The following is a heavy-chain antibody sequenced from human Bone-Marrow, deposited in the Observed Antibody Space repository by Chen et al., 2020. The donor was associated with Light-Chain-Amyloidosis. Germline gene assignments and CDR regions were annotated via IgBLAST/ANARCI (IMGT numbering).Heavy chain of an antibody. Sequence: EVKKPGESLKISGKGPGYTFPNWIGWVRQMPGKGLEWMGVIYPDDSDARYSPSFEGQVTISADKSITTAYLQWRSLKASDTAMYYCARRRDGYNFDYWGQGTLVTVSS. CDR1: GYTFPNW. D-gene: IGHD5-12*01. V-gene: IGHV5-51*01. J-gene: IGHJ4*02. CDR2: IYPDDSDA. CDR3: ARRRDGYNFDY.